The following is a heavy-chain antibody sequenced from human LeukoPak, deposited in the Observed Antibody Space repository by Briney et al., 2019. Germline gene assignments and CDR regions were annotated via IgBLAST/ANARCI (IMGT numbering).Heavy chain of an antibody. D-gene: IGHD6-6*01. V-gene: IGHV2-5*02. CDR2: IYWDDDK. CDR3: VRYSSSFNWFDP. Sequence: SGPTLVNPTQTLTLTCTFSGFSLSTSGVGVGWIRQPPGKALEWLALIYWDDDKRYSPSLKSRLTITKDTSKNQVVLTMTNMDPVDTATCYCVRYSSSFNWFDPWGQGTLVTVSS. CDR1: GFSLSTSGVG. J-gene: IGHJ5*02.